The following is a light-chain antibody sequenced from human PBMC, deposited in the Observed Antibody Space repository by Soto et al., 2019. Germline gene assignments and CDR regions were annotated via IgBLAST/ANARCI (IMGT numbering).Light chain of an antibody. CDR2: KAS. V-gene: IGKV1-5*03. CDR3: QHYNSYSEA. J-gene: IGKJ1*01. CDR1: QTISSW. Sequence: DIQMTQSPSTLSGSVGDRVTITCRASQTISSWLAWYQQKSGKAPKLLIYKASTLKSGVPSRFSGSGSGTEFTLTISSXQPDDFATYYCQHYNSYSEAFGQGTKVDIK.